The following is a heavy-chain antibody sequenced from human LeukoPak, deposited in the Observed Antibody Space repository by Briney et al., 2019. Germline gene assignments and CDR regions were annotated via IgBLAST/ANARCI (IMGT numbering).Heavy chain of an antibody. CDR3: AKDIKYSSSSDAFDI. Sequence: GGSLRLSCAASGFTFDDYAMHWARQAPGKGLEWVSLISGDGGSTYYADSVKGRFTISRDNSKNSLYLQMNSLRTEDTALYYCAKDIKYSSSSDAFDIWGQETGDTVSS. V-gene: IGHV3-43*02. CDR2: ISGDGGST. CDR1: GFTFDDYA. D-gene: IGHD6-6*01. J-gene: IGHJ3*02.